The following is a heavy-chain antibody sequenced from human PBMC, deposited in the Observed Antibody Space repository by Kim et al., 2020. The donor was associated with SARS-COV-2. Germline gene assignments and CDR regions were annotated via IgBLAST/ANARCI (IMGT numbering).Heavy chain of an antibody. J-gene: IGHJ4*02. CDR2: IGSKANNHAT. Sequence: GGSLRLSCAASGFTFSDSIVVWVRQASGRGLEWVGRIGSKANNHATVSAASITGRFTFSRDDSKNMAFLQMNSLKTEDTAVYYCASYYDGRGYYWGQGTLVTVSS. D-gene: IGHD3-22*01. CDR3: ASYYDGRGYY. V-gene: IGHV3-73*01. CDR1: GFTFSDSI.